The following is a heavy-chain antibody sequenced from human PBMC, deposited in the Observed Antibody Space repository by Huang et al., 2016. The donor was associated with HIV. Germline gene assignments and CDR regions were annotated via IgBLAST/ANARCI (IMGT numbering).Heavy chain of an antibody. J-gene: IGHJ1*01. Sequence: QVQVLQSGSEVKKPGASVKVSCTGSGYTYTSYGTNWVRPVTGKGLEMVGWISGFDGKTHFGKNYQDRVTLTRDTSAKTAYMDLKNLTADDTAMYYCARGDGYNVLRLDPWGQGTLVTVSS. CDR3: ARGDGYNVLRLDP. V-gene: IGHV1-18*04. D-gene: IGHD1-1*01. CDR1: GYTYTSYG. CDR2: ISGFDGKT.